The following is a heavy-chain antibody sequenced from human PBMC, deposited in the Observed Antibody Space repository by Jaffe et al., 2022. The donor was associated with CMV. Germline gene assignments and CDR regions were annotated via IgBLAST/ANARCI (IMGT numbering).Heavy chain of an antibody. CDR2: IYWDDDE. J-gene: IGHJ6*03. CDR3: AHTRIDVWSGYHNYYMDV. CDR1: GFSLNTIGVG. D-gene: IGHD3-3*01. Sequence: QITLKESGPTLVKPTQTLTLTCVFSGFSLNTIGVGVGWIRQPPGKALEWLALIYWDDDERYSPSLKNRITVTKDTSKNLVTLTMTNMDPVDTATYYCAHTRIDVWSGYHNYYMDVWGNGTTVTVSS. V-gene: IGHV2-5*02.